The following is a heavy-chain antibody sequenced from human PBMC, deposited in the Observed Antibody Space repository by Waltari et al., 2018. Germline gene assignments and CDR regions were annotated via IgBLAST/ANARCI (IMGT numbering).Heavy chain of an antibody. CDR3: ARDYDFWSGHGWFDP. D-gene: IGHD3-3*01. CDR1: GGSISSGSYY. J-gene: IGHJ5*02. V-gene: IGHV4-61*02. CDR2: IYTSGST. Sequence: QVQLQESGPGLVKPSQTLSLTCTVSGGSISSGSYYWSWIRQPAGKGLEWIGRIYTSGSTNYNPSLKRRVTISVDTPKNQFSLKLSSVTAADTAVYYCARDYDFWSGHGWFDPWGQGTLVTVSS.